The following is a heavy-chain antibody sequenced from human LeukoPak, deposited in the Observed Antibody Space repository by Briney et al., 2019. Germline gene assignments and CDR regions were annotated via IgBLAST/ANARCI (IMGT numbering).Heavy chain of an antibody. D-gene: IGHD3-10*01. CDR1: GFTFSSYS. CDR2: ISSSSTI. Sequence: PGGSLRLSCAASGFTFSSYSMNWVRQAPGKGLEWVSYISSSSTIYYADSVKGRFTISRDNAKNSLYLQMNSLRAEDTAVYYCARDPYRFGELYEPFDYWGQGTLVTVSS. J-gene: IGHJ4*02. CDR3: ARDPYRFGELYEPFDY. V-gene: IGHV3-48*01.